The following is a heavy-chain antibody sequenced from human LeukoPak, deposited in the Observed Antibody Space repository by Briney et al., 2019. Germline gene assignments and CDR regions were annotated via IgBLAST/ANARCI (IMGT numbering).Heavy chain of an antibody. CDR2: ISYSGYT. J-gene: IGHJ4*02. V-gene: IGHV4-59*01. CDR3: ARGRNDNGGMFFDS. D-gene: IGHD4-23*01. CDR1: GGSIRSYY. Sequence: SETLSLTCTVSGGSIRSYYWSWIRQAPGKGLEWIGFISYSGYTSYSPSLKSRVAISVGTSKSQFFLRLSSLTAADTAIYYCARGRNDNGGMFFDSWAQGTLVTVSS.